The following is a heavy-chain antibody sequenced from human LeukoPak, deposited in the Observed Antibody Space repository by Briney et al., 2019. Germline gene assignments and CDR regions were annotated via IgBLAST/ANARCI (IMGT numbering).Heavy chain of an antibody. CDR1: GYTFISYG. V-gene: IGHV1-18*01. J-gene: IGHJ4*02. D-gene: IGHD2-8*01. CDR3: ARHGRRFLDH. Sequence: GASVKVSCKASGYTFISYGISWVRQAPGQGLEWMGWVRAYKGDTNYVQNLQGRVTMTTDTSTSTAYMELTSLRSDDTAVYYCARHGRRFLDHWGQGTLVTVSS. CDR2: VRAYKGDT.